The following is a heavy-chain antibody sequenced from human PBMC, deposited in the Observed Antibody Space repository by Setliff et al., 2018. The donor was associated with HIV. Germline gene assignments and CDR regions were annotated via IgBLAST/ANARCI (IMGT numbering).Heavy chain of an antibody. D-gene: IGHD3-9*01. CDR1: GFTFSNFA. J-gene: IGHJ4*02. CDR2: ISGRGTNT. V-gene: IGHV3-23*01. Sequence: PGGSLRLSCAASGFTFSNFAINWVRQAPGKGLEWVSTISGRGTNTYHADSVRGRLTISRDNSKNTLYLQMNSLRPEDTAVYYCARRGAYYDILTGYRSHYFDYWGQGTLVTVSS. CDR3: ARRGAYYDILTGYRSHYFDY.